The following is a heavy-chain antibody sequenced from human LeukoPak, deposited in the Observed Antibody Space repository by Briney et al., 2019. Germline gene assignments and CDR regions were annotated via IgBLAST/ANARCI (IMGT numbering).Heavy chain of an antibody. Sequence: ASVKVSYKASGYTFTGYYMHWVRQAPGQGLEWMGWINPNSGGTNYAQKFQGRVTMTRDTSISTAYMELSRLRSDNTAVYYCARVDSSSWYGWFDPWGQGTLVTVSS. CDR3: ARVDSSSWYGWFDP. J-gene: IGHJ5*02. D-gene: IGHD6-13*01. V-gene: IGHV1-2*02. CDR1: GYTFTGYY. CDR2: INPNSGGT.